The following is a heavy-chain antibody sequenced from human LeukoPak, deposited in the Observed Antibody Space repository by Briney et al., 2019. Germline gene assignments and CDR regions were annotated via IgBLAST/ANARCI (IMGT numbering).Heavy chain of an antibody. J-gene: IGHJ4*02. V-gene: IGHV4-30-4*01. CDR2: IYNNGRT. Sequence: SETLSLTCTVSGGSISSGDYYWSWIRQPPGKGLEWIGYIYNNGRTYYNPSLKSRVTISVGKSKDLFSLKVSSVTAADAAVYYCARGRSSSWSSFDYWGQGTLVTVSS. CDR1: GGSISSGDYY. CDR3: ARGRSSSWSSFDY. D-gene: IGHD6-13*01.